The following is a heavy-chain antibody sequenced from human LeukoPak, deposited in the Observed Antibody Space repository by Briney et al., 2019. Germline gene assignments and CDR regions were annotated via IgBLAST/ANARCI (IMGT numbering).Heavy chain of an antibody. J-gene: IGHJ4*02. Sequence: SETLSLTCTVSGGSISSDNYYWGWVRQHPGKGLEWIGYIYYSGSTYYNPSLKSRVTISVDTSKNQFSLKLSSVTAADTAVYYCARGVSSSSFELDYWGQGTLVTVSS. CDR1: GGSISSDNYY. V-gene: IGHV4-31*03. CDR3: ARGVSSSSFELDY. CDR2: IYYSGST. D-gene: IGHD6-6*01.